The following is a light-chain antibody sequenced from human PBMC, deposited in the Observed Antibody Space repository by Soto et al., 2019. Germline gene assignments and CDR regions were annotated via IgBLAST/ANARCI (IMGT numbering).Light chain of an antibody. J-gene: IGKJ1*01. CDR2: AAS. Sequence: EIKMSQSPSSLSVSLGDRVTITCRASQSVSIYLTWYQQKPGKAPKLLIYAASTWQSAVPSRFSGSGSGTDFTLTISSLQPEDFATYYCQQSYSTRGTFGQGTKVDIK. CDR1: QSVSIY. CDR3: QQSYSTRGT. V-gene: IGKV1-39*01.